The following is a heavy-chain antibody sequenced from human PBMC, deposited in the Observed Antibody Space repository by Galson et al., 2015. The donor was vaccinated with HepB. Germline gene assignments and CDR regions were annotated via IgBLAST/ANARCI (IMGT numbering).Heavy chain of an antibody. Sequence: QSGAEVKKPGASVKVSCKASGYNFPTYSITWVRQAPGQGLEWLGWINAYNQNANYAQHLQGRVTMTTDTYMSTAYMELRSLRSDDTAVYYCARGALVAVVDATQNNWFAPWGQGTLITVSS. J-gene: IGHJ5*02. V-gene: IGHV1-18*01. CDR3: ARGALVAVVDATQNNWFAP. CDR2: INAYNQNA. CDR1: GYNFPTYS. D-gene: IGHD2-15*01.